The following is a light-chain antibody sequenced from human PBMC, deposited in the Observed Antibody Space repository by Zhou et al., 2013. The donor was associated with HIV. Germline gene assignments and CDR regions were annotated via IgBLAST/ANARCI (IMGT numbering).Light chain of an antibody. Sequence: EIVLTQSPGTLSLSPGERATLSCRASQIITNNQLAWYQQKAGQAPRLLIYGSSGRATGIPDRFSGSGSGTDFTLTISRLEPEDYAVYYXQHXVTSPITFGQGHDWRLN. CDR3: QHXVTSPIT. V-gene: IGKV3-20*01. CDR1: QIITNNQ. J-gene: IGKJ5*01. CDR2: GSS.